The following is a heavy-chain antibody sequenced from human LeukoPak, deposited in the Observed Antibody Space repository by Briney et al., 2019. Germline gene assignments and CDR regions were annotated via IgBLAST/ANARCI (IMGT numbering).Heavy chain of an antibody. CDR3: ARDWDSSGWYEAYDY. CDR2: ISSSSSYI. D-gene: IGHD6-19*01. CDR1: GFTFSSYS. Sequence: PGGPLRLSCAASGFTFSSYSMNWVRQAPGKGLEWVSSISSSSSYIYYADSVKGRFTISRDNAKNSLYLQMNSLRAEDTAVYYCARDWDSSGWYEAYDYWGQGTLVTVSS. V-gene: IGHV3-21*01. J-gene: IGHJ4*02.